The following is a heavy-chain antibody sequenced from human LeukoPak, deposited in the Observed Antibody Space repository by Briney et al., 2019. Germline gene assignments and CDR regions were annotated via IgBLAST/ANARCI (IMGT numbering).Heavy chain of an antibody. CDR3: ARDLYGGNPFDY. CDR2: IYFSGNT. CDR1: GGSISSYY. V-gene: IGHV4-59*01. D-gene: IGHD4-23*01. Sequence: SETLSLTCTVSGGSISSYYWSWIRQPPGKGLEWIGYIYFSGNTNYNPSLKSRVTMSVDTSKNQFSLKLSSVTAADTAVYYCARDLYGGNPFDYWGQGTLVTVSS. J-gene: IGHJ4*02.